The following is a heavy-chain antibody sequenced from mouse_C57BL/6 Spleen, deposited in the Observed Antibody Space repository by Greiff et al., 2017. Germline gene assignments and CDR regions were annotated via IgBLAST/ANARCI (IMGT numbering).Heavy chain of an antibody. CDR3: ARKGDYGNYLDY. J-gene: IGHJ2*01. CDR1: GFSLTSYG. Sequence: QVQLQQSGPGLVQPSQSLSITCTVSGFSLTSYGVHWVRQSPGKGLEWLGVIWSGGSTDYNAAFISRLGISKDNSKGQVVFKKNSRQADDTAIDYCARKGDYGNYLDYWGQGTTLTVSS. D-gene: IGHD2-1*01. V-gene: IGHV2-2*01. CDR2: IWSGGST.